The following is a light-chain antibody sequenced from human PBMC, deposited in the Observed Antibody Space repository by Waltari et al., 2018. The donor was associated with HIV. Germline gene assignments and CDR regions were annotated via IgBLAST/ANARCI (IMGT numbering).Light chain of an antibody. J-gene: IGLJ2*01. CDR3: SSDGGNSDGVTNNFHLV. CDR1: TNDIDASNY. Sequence: QSAMTQPPSASGSPGQTVTISCTGTTNDIDASNYVSCYLKHPANAPRFIIAEVNKQPTWCPDRCLGAKSGNTAYLPVARLQAEDVATYFCSSDGGNSDGVTNNFHLVVGGGSKLTVL. CDR2: EVN. V-gene: IGLV2-8*01.